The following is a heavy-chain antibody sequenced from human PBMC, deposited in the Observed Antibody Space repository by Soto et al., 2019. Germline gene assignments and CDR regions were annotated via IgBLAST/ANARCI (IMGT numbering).Heavy chain of an antibody. CDR1: GFTFNNYS. D-gene: IGHD1-7*01. CDR2: ISANGQGI. V-gene: IGHV3-23*01. J-gene: IGHJ4*02. CDR3: AKDRNYPRDQFHN. Sequence: RLSCAASGFTFNNYSMSWVRQAPCKGLEWVSAISANGQGIYYADSVKGRFIISRDSSKNTVFLHMDSLTAEDTAVYYCAKDRNYPRDQFHNWGQGTLVTVSS.